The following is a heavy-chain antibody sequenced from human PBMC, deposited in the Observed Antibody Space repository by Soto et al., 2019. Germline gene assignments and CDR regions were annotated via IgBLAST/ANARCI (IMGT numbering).Heavy chain of an antibody. CDR3: ARVDLRRSSLFWFDP. J-gene: IGHJ5*02. Sequence: HSQTLSLTCVISGDSVSSNSAAWNWIRQSPSRGLEWLGRTYYRSKWHDDYAVSVRSRITINPDTSKNQFSLQLNSVTPEDTAVYYCARVDLRRSSLFWFDPWGQGTLVTVSS. CDR2: TYYRSKWHD. V-gene: IGHV6-1*01. D-gene: IGHD6-6*01. CDR1: GDSVSSNSAA.